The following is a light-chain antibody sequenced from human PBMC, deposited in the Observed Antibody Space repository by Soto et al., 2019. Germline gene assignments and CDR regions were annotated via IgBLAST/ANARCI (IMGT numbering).Light chain of an antibody. J-gene: IGLJ2*01. CDR1: SSDVGGHKY. CDR2: DVS. Sequence: QSGLTQPASVSGSPGQSITISCTVASSDVGGHKYVSWYHQHPGKAPKLIIYDVSSRTSGVSSRLCGSKSGNTASLTISGLQAEDEAYYFCSSYTGNNTPLFGGGTKLTVL. CDR3: SSYTGNNTPL. V-gene: IGLV2-14*01.